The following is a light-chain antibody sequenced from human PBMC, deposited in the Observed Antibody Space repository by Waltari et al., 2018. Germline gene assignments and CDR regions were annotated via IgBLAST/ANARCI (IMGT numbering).Light chain of an antibody. J-gene: IGKJ1*01. CDR2: GAS. V-gene: IGKV3-20*01. Sequence: EIVLTQSPGTLSLSPGERATLSCRASQSVSRTLAWYQLKPGQAPRLLIYGASTRATGIPERFSGGGSGTDFSLTISRLEPEDFAVYYCQHYVRLPVTFGQGTKVEIK. CDR1: QSVSRT. CDR3: QHYVRLPVT.